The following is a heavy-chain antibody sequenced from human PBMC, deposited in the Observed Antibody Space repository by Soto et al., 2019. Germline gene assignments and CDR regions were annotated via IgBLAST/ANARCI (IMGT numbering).Heavy chain of an antibody. J-gene: IGHJ5*02. CDR2: INPSGGST. CDR3: ARDPPSITMVRGVRESSWFDP. V-gene: IGHV1-46*03. CDR1: GYTFTSYY. Sequence: AAVKVSCKASGYTFTSYYMHWVRQAPGQGLEWMGIINPSGGSTSYAQKFQGRVTMTRDTSTSTVYMELSSLRSEDTAVYYCARDPPSITMVRGVRESSWFDPWGQGTLVTVSS. D-gene: IGHD3-10*01.